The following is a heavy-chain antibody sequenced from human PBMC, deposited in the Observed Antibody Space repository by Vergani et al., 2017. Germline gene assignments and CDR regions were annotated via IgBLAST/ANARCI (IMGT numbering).Heavy chain of an antibody. CDR2: IDDSGST. CDR1: RRGRKK. CDR3: ARGGPQQXGRRYDFWSQYYYYYMDV. J-gene: IGHJ6*03. D-gene: IGHD3-3*01. V-gene: IGHV4-61*01. Sequence: RRGRKKGRGKGQGKGQGGDRKGGIDDSGSTNDNPSLKSRVTIAVDTSTNQFSLNLSSVTAADTAVYYCARGGPQQXGRRYDFWSQYYYYYMDVWGKGTTVTVSS.